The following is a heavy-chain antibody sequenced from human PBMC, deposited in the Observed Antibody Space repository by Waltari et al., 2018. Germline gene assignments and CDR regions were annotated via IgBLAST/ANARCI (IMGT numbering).Heavy chain of an antibody. D-gene: IGHD3-16*02. CDR3: ARDSRRRPAVIFDY. CDR2: IYSGGST. J-gene: IGHJ4*02. Sequence: EVQLVESGGGLIQPGGSLRLSCAASGFTVSSNYMSWVRQAPGKGLEWVSVIYSGGSTYYADSVKGRFTISRDNSKNTLYLQMNSLRAEDTAVYYCARDSRRRPAVIFDYWGQGTLVTVSS. V-gene: IGHV3-53*01. CDR1: GFTVSSNY.